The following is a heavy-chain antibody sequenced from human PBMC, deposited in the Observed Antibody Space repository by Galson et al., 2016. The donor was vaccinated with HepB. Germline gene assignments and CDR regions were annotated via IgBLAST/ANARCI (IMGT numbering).Heavy chain of an antibody. CDR3: AAYCSGGSCYGGGNWFDP. CDR1: GGSISSSYW. V-gene: IGHV4-4*02. CDR2: IYQSGST. Sequence: LTCAVSGGSISSSYWWSWVRQPPGKGLEWIGEIYQSGSTNYNPSLKSRVTISVDKSKNQFSLKLSSVTAADTAVYYCAAYCSGGSCYGGGNWFDPWGPGTLVTVSS. J-gene: IGHJ5*02. D-gene: IGHD2-15*01.